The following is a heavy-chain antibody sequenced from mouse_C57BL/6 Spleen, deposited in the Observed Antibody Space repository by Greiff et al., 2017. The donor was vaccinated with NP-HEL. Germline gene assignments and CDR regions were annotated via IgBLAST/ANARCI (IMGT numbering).Heavy chain of an antibody. V-gene: IGHV1-55*01. CDR2: IYPGSGST. CDR1: GYTFTSYW. CDR3: ARREFYDYGFGY. D-gene: IGHD2-4*01. Sequence: VQLQQPGAELVKPGASVKMSCKASGYTFTSYWITWVKQRPGQGLEWIGDIYPGSGSTNYNEKFKSKATLTVDTSSSTAYMQLSSLTSEDSAVYYCARREFYDYGFGYWGQGTTLTVSS. J-gene: IGHJ2*01.